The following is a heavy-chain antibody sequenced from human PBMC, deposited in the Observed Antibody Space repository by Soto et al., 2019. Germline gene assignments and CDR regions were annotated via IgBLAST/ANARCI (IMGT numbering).Heavy chain of an antibody. CDR3: SRVEYVTSSPIG. CDR1: CFTFSGSA. D-gene: IGHD6-6*01. Sequence: SLRLSCAGSCFTFSGSAIHWVRQASGKGLEWVARIRTKSNGYATTYAASVKGRFTISRDDSKNMAYLQMNGLKTEDTAMYYCSRVEYVTSSPIGWGQGTLVTVSS. CDR2: IRTKSNGYAT. V-gene: IGHV3-73*01. J-gene: IGHJ4*02.